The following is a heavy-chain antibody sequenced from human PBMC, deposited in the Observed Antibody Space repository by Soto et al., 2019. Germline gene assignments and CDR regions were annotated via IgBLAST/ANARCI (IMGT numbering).Heavy chain of an antibody. CDR3: ARRGSSWPHPFDP. CDR2: IFYSDTT. J-gene: IGHJ5*02. D-gene: IGHD6-13*01. CDR1: RSSINGDY. V-gene: IGHV4-59*08. Sequence: PSETLSLTCTVSRSSINGDYVMCSRQPPGNGLEWIGYIFYSDTTYYSPSLRSRATLSVDTTKNQISLNLTSVTAADTAVYYCARRGSSWPHPFDPWGQGTLVTVSS.